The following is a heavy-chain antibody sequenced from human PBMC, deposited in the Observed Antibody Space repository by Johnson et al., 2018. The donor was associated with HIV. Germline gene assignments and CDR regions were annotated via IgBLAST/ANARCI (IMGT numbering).Heavy chain of an antibody. D-gene: IGHD6-19*01. CDR2: IKTKTDGGTT. J-gene: IGHJ3*02. Sequence: VQLVESGGGVVRPGGSLRLSCAASGFTFDDYGMSWVRQAPGKGLEWVGHIKTKTDGGTTDYASPVKGRFSISRDDSKNTLYLQMTSLRTEDTAVYYCTTSRNRLWSSSGWTGFWAFDIWGQGTMVTVSS. CDR1: GFTFDDYG. V-gene: IGHV3-15*01. CDR3: TTSRNRLWSSSGWTGFWAFDI.